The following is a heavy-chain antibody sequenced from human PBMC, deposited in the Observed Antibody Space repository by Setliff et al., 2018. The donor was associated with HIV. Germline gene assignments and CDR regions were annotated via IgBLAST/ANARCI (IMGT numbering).Heavy chain of an antibody. V-gene: IGHV1-46*01. Sequence: GASVKVSCKASGYSFTSYYIHWVRQAPGQGLEWMGIINPSGGSTSYAQKFQGRVTMTRDTSITTAYMEVSRLTSDDTAVYYCARGRYSGSYFLFDSWGQGTQVTVSS. CDR2: INPSGGST. D-gene: IGHD1-26*01. CDR1: GYSFTSYY. CDR3: ARGRYSGSYFLFDS. J-gene: IGHJ4*02.